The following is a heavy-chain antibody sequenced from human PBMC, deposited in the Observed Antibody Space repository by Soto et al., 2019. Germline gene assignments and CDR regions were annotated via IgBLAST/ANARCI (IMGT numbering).Heavy chain of an antibody. J-gene: IGHJ4*02. Sequence: LRLSCAVSGFIFSNYWMSWVRQAPGKGLVWVANIKFDGSEKYYVDSVKGRFTISRDNAKNSLYLQMISLRAEDTAVYYCASPPSTTGTSYWGQGVLVTVSS. CDR1: GFIFSNYW. CDR2: IKFDGSEK. CDR3: ASPPSTTGTSY. V-gene: IGHV3-7*05. D-gene: IGHD1-1*01.